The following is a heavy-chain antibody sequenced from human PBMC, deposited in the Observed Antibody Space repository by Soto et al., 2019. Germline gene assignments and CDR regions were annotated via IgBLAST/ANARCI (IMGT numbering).Heavy chain of an antibody. Sequence: QVQLVQSGAEVKKPGSSVKVSCKASGGTFSSYAISWVRQAPGQGLEWMGGIISIFGTADYAQKFQGRVTITADESTSTASMELSSLRSEDTAVYYSAAAREVRYYYYGMDVWGQGTTVTVSS. J-gene: IGHJ6*02. D-gene: IGHD1-26*01. CDR1: GGTFSSYA. CDR3: AAAREVRYYYYGMDV. V-gene: IGHV1-69*12. CDR2: IISIFGTA.